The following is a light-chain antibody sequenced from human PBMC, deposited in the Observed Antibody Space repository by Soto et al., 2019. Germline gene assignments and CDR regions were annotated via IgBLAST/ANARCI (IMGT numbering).Light chain of an antibody. Sequence: QSALTQPASVSGSPGQSITISCTGTSSDVGGYNYVSWYQQHPGKAPKLMIYEVSNRPSGVSNRFSGSKSGNTASLTISGRQAEDEAEYHCSSYTTSTPRVFGGGPNLTV. V-gene: IGLV2-14*01. CDR1: SSDVGGYNY. J-gene: IGLJ3*02. CDR2: EVS. CDR3: SSYTTSTPRV.